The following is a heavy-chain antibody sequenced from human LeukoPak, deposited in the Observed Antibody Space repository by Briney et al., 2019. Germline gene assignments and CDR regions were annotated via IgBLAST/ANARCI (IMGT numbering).Heavy chain of an antibody. V-gene: IGHV1-46*01. Sequence: ASVKVSCKASGDSLTSNYKHWVRQAPGQGLEWMGMINPSAGSTSYAQKFQGRVTMTRDTSTSTVYMELSSLRSEDTAVYYCASGADHDLKPIDYWGQGTLVTVSS. J-gene: IGHJ4*02. CDR2: INPSAGST. D-gene: IGHD1-14*01. CDR3: ASGADHDLKPIDY. CDR1: GDSLTSNY.